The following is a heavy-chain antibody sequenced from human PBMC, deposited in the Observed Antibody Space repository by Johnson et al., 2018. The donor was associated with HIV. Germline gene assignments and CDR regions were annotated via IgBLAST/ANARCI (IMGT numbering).Heavy chain of an antibody. CDR1: GFTFSSYA. CDR2: ISGSGSST. Sequence: VQLVESGGGLVKPGGSLRLSCAASGFTFSSYAMAWVRQAPGKGLEWVSTISGSGSSTHYADSVKGRFTISRDNAKNTLYLQMNSLRAEDTAVYYCARVEWELDAFDIWGQGTMVTVSS. CDR3: ARVEWELDAFDI. J-gene: IGHJ3*02. V-gene: IGHV3-23*04. D-gene: IGHD1-26*01.